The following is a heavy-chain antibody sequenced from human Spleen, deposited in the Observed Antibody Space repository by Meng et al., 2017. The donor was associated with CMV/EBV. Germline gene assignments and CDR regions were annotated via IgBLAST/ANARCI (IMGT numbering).Heavy chain of an antibody. CDR1: GYSISSGYY. J-gene: IGHJ4*02. V-gene: IGHV4-38-2*02. Sequence: SETLSLTCTVSGYSISSGYYWGWIRQPPGKGLEWIGSVYYSGSTYYNPSLKSRVTISVDRSKNQFSLRLSSVTAADTAMYYCARIIRDSSGWYGGYFDYWGQGTLVTVSS. D-gene: IGHD6-19*01. CDR3: ARIIRDSSGWYGGYFDY. CDR2: VYYSGST.